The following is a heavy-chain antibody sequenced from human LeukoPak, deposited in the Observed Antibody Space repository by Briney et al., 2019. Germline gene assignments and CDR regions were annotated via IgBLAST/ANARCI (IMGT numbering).Heavy chain of an antibody. D-gene: IGHD3-10*01. CDR2: IYYSGST. V-gene: IGHV4-31*03. J-gene: IGHJ4*02. Sequence: PSETLSLTCTVSGGSISSGGYYWSWIRQHPGKGLEWIGYIYYSGSTYYNPSLKSRVTISVDTSKNQFSLKLSSVTAADTAVYYCARGPLLWFGEFPYYFDYWGQGTLVAVSS. CDR3: ARGPLLWFGEFPYYFDY. CDR1: GGSISSGGYY.